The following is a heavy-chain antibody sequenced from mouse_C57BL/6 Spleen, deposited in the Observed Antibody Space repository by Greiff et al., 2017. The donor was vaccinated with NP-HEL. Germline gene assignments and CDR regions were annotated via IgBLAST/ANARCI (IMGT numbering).Heavy chain of an antibody. CDR2: INPSTGGT. J-gene: IGHJ3*01. D-gene: IGHD2-4*01. Sequence: EVQLEQSGPELVKPGASVKISCTASGFSFTGYYMTWVKQSPEKSLEWIGEINPSTGGTTYTQKFKAKATMTVDKSTSTAYMQLRSLTSEDSAVYYCASASYYDYAWFADWGQGTLVTVSA. CDR3: ASASYYDYAWFAD. V-gene: IGHV1-42*01. CDR1: GFSFTGYY.